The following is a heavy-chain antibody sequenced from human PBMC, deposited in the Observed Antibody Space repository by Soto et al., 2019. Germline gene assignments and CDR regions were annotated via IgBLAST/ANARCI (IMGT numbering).Heavy chain of an antibody. CDR1: GGSISSYY. CDR2: IYYSGST. J-gene: IGHJ4*02. V-gene: IGHV4-59*08. D-gene: IGHD6-6*01. Sequence: PSETLSLTCTVSGGSISSYYWSWIRQPPGKGLEWIGYIYYSGSTNYTPSLKSRVTISVDTSKNQCTLKLSSVTAADTAVYYCARHVVYYCDYWGQGTLVTVSS. CDR3: ARHVVYYCDY.